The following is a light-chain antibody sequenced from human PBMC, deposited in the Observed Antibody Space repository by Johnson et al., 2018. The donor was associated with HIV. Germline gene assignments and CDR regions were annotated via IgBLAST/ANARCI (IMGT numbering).Light chain of an antibody. CDR3: GTWDSGLSAGV. J-gene: IGLJ1*01. CDR2: ENN. CDR1: NSNIGYNS. Sequence: QSVLTQPPSVSAAPGQRVTISCSGNNSNIGYNSVSWYQHVPGTAPKLLIYENNKRPSGIPDRFSGSKSGTSATLDLSGLQTGDAADYYCGTWDSGLSAGVVGTGTKVTVL. V-gene: IGLV1-51*02.